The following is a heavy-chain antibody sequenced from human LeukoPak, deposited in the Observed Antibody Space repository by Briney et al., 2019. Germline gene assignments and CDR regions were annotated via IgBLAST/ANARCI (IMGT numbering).Heavy chain of an antibody. CDR1: GFTFSSYA. Sequence: GRSLRLSCAASGFTFSSYAMHWVRQAPGKGLEWVADISYDGNNKYYADSGKGRFTISRDNSKNTLYLQMNSLRAEDTAVYYCARDNNPWGRLRFLEWLPNGMDVWGQGTTVTVSS. V-gene: IGHV3-30-3*01. CDR3: ARDNNPWGRLRFLEWLPNGMDV. D-gene: IGHD3-3*01. CDR2: ISYDGNNK. J-gene: IGHJ6*02.